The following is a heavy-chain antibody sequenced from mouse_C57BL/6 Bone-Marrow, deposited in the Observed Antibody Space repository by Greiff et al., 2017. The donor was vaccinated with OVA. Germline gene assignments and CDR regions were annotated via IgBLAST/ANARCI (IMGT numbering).Heavy chain of an antibody. Sequence: EVKLMESEGGLVQPGSSMKLSCTASGFTFSDYYMAWVRQVPEKGLEWVANINYDGSSTYYLDSLKSRFIISRDNAKNILYLQMSSLKSEDTATYYCARDGGLRRGGYLDYWGQGTTLTVSS. CDR1: GFTFSDYY. CDR3: ARDGGLRRGGYLDY. V-gene: IGHV5-16*01. CDR2: INYDGSST. D-gene: IGHD2-2*01. J-gene: IGHJ2*01.